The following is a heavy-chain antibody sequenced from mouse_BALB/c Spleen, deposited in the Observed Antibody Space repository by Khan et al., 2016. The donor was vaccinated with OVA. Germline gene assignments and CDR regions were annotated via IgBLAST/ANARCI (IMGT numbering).Heavy chain of an antibody. J-gene: IGHJ2*01. Sequence: EVELVESGGGLVQPGGSRKLSCVASGFTFSSFGMHWVRQAPEKGLEWVAYISGDSSTIYYTDTVKGRFTISRDTPKNTLFLQMTSLRYEDMAMYYCARSYFYGYYFDQWGQGTTLTVSS. CDR3: ARSYFYGYYFDQ. D-gene: IGHD1-1*01. V-gene: IGHV5-17*02. CDR1: GFTFSSFG. CDR2: ISGDSSTI.